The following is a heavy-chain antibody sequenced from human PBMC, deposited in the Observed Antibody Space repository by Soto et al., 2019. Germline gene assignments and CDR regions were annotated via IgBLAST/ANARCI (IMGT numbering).Heavy chain of an antibody. CDR2: LYHSGNT. V-gene: IGHV4-4*03. D-gene: IGHD3-3*01. J-gene: IGHJ4*02. Sequence: KSPESLSLTWAVAGRSISSSYWWSCVRQPTGKGLGWIGELYHSGNTIYNPFIKSSASISAHTSKHQTSLKLSSVTAADTAVYYCARTELGSDEFWIGYHLYTVPDYWGQGTLVTVSS. CDR1: GRSISSSYW. CDR3: ARTELGSDEFWIGYHLYTVPDY.